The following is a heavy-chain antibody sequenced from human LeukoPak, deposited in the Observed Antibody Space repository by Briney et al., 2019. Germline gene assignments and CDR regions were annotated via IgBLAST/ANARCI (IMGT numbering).Heavy chain of an antibody. J-gene: IGHJ6*03. Sequence: GGSLRLSCAASGFTFSSYGMSWVRQGPGKGLEWVSVIYSGGSTYYADSVKGRFTISRDNSKNTLYLQMNSLRAEDTAVYYCARERTDLQLLSHYYYYYYYMDVWGKGTTVTISS. CDR3: ARERTDLQLLSHYYYYYYYMDV. V-gene: IGHV3-66*01. CDR1: GFTFSSYG. CDR2: IYSGGST. D-gene: IGHD2-2*01.